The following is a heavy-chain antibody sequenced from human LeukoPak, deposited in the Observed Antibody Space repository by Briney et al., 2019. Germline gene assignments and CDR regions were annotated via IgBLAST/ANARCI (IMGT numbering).Heavy chain of an antibody. D-gene: IGHD3-10*01. CDR1: GYTYTSYY. Sequence: ASVKVSCKASGYTYTSYYMHWVRQALGQGLEWMGWINPNSGGTKYAQKFQGRVTMTRDTSISTAYMELPSLRSDDTAVYYCARGRSFDFWGQGTLVTVSS. V-gene: IGHV1-2*02. J-gene: IGHJ4*02. CDR3: ARGRSFDF. CDR2: INPNSGGT.